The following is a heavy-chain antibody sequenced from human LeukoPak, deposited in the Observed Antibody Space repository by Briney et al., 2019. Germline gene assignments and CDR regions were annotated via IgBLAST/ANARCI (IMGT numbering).Heavy chain of an antibody. V-gene: IGHV3-33*06. CDR1: GFTFNTYG. J-gene: IGHJ4*02. Sequence: PGRCLRLAWAAVGFTFNTYGMKWVRQAPGRGLGWVAIIWYDVSDNYYADSVKGRFTISRDNSKNTLYLQMNSLRAEDTAVCYCAKASGYYRWYPDYWGQGTLVTVSS. D-gene: IGHD3-22*01. CDR2: IWYDVSDN. CDR3: AKASGYYRWYPDY.